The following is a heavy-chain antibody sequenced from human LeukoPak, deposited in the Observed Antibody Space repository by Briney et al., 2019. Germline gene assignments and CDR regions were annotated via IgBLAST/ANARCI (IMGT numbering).Heavy chain of an antibody. J-gene: IGHJ3*02. CDR1: GFTFDDYA. CDR3: AREWHDAFDI. V-gene: IGHV3-9*01. CDR2: ISWNSGSI. D-gene: IGHD5-24*01. Sequence: GGSLRLSCAASGFTFDDYAMHWVRHAPGKGLEWVSGISWNSGSIGYADSVKGRFTISRDDAKNTLYLEMNSLRAEDTAVYYCAREWHDAFDIWGQGTMVTVSS.